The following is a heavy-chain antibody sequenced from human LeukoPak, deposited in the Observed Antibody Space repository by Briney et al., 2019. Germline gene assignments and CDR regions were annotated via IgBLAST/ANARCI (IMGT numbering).Heavy chain of an antibody. Sequence: ASVKVSCKASGYTFTSYDINWVRQATGQGLEWMGWMNPNSGNTGYAQKFQGRVTITRNTSISTAYMELSSLRSEDTAVYYCARGEGGTTSNSFDPWGQGTLVTVSS. CDR3: ARGEGGTTSNSFDP. D-gene: IGHD1-7*01. CDR2: MNPNSGNT. J-gene: IGHJ5*02. V-gene: IGHV1-8*03. CDR1: GYTFTSYD.